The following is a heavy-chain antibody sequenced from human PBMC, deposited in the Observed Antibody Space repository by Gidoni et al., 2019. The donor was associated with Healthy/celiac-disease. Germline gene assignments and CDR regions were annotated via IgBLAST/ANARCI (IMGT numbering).Heavy chain of an antibody. CDR3: ARDYYDSSGYHGNFDY. CDR1: GGSISSGGYY. V-gene: IGHV4-31*03. CDR2: IYYSGST. Sequence: QVQLQESGPGLVKPSQTLSLTCTVSGGSISSGGYYWSWIRQHPGKGLEWIGYIYYSGSTYYNPSLKSRVTISVDTSKNQFSLKLSSVTSADTAVYYCARDYYDSSGYHGNFDYWGQGTLVTVSS. D-gene: IGHD3-22*01. J-gene: IGHJ4*02.